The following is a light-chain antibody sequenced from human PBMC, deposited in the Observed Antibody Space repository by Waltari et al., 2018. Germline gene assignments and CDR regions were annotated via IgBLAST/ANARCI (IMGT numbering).Light chain of an antibody. CDR2: HVT. Sequence: QSAPTQPASVSGSPGQSITISCTGTNSDVGRYNLVSWYQQHPDKAPKLIIYHVTERPSGVSDRLSGSKSGNTASLTISGLQAEDEADYYCCSYAGSFTWVFGGGTKLTVL. CDR1: NSDVGRYNL. V-gene: IGLV2-23*02. J-gene: IGLJ3*02. CDR3: CSYAGSFTWV.